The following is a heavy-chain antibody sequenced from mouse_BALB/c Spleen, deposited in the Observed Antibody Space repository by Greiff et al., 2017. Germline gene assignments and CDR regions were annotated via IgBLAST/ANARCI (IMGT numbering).Heavy chain of an antibody. CDR2: ISSGSSTI. CDR3: ARWGYYGVYYAMDY. D-gene: IGHD1-1*01. V-gene: IGHV5-17*02. J-gene: IGHJ4*01. CDR1: GFTFSSFG. Sequence: EVQLVESGGGLVQPGGSRKLSCAASGFTFSSFGMHWVRQAPEKGLEWVAYISSGSSTIYYADTVKGRFTISRDNPKNTLFLQMTSLRSEDTAMYYCARWGYYGVYYAMDYWGQGTSVTVSS.